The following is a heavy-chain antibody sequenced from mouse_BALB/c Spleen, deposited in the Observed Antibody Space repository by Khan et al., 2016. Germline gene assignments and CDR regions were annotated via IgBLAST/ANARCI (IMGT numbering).Heavy chain of an antibody. Sequence: EVKLEVSGPGLVKPSQSLSLTCTVTGYSITSDYAWNWIRQFPGNKLEWMGYISYSGSTSYNPSLKSRISITRDTSKNQFFLQLNSVTTEDTATYYCARWYYGSSYVDYWGQGTTLTVSS. V-gene: IGHV3-2*02. CDR1: GYSITSDYA. J-gene: IGHJ2*01. CDR2: ISYSGST. CDR3: ARWYYGSSYVDY. D-gene: IGHD1-1*01.